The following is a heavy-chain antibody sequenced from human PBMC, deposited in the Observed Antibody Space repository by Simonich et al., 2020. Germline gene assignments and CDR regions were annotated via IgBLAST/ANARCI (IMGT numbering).Heavy chain of an antibody. V-gene: IGHV3-23*01. CDR3: AKKSGVSITGTFDY. D-gene: IGHD1-7*01. CDR1: GFTFSSYA. Sequence: EVQLLESGGGLVQPGGSLRLSCAASGFTFSSYAMSWVRQAPGEGLEWVAAISGSGGSTYYADSVKGRFTISRDNSKNTLYLQMNSRRAEDTAVYYCAKKSGVSITGTFDYWGQGTLVTVSS. J-gene: IGHJ4*02. CDR2: ISGSGGST.